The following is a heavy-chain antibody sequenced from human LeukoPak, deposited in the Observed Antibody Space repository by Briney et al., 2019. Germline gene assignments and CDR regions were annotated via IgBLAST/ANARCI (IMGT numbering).Heavy chain of an antibody. D-gene: IGHD3-16*01. Sequence: ASVKVSCKASGYTFTSYYMHWVRQAPGQGLEWMGWINSNSGGTKYAQKFQGRVTMTRDTSISTAYMELSRLRSDDTAVYYCARDPALIPVIPGYWGQGTLVTVSS. CDR1: GYTFTSYY. CDR3: ARDPALIPVIPGY. J-gene: IGHJ4*02. CDR2: INSNSGGT. V-gene: IGHV1-2*02.